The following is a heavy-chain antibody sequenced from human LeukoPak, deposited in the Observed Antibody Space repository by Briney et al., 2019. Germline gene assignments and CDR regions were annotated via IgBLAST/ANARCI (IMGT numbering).Heavy chain of an antibody. CDR3: AKERLTTTTFDS. J-gene: IGHJ4*02. CDR1: GFTFSTYA. Sequence: PGGSLRLSCAASGFTFSTYAMSWVRQAPGKGLEWVSLISGSGGSTYYADSVGGRFTISRDNGKNTLSLQMNSLRAEDTALYYCAKERLTTTTFDSWGRGTLVTVSS. CDR2: ISGSGGST. V-gene: IGHV3-23*01. D-gene: IGHD4-11*01.